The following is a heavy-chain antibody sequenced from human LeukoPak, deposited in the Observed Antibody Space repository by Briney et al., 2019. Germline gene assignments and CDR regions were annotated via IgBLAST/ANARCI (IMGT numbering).Heavy chain of an antibody. CDR1: GYSSSSYC. CDR3: ARLQSSYSSGPLDF. D-gene: IGHD3-22*01. CDR2: IYPGDSDT. V-gene: IGHV5-51*01. J-gene: IGHJ4*02. Sequence: GESLKISCKGSGYSSSSYCIAWVRQMPGKGLEWMGIIYPGDSDTRYSPSFQGQVTISADKSISTAYLQWGSLKASDTAMYYCARLQSSYSSGPLDFWGQGTPVTVSS.